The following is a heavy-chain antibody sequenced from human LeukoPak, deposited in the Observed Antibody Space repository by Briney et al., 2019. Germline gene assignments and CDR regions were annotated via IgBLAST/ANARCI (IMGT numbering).Heavy chain of an antibody. V-gene: IGHV3-48*01. CDR1: GFTFSSYS. CDR2: ISTISSTI. Sequence: GGSLRLSCAASGFTFSSYSMNWVRQAPGKGLEWVSYISTISSTIYYADSVKGRFTISRDNAKNSLYLQMNSLRAEDTAVYYCARDVNGYSSSWYEYWGQGTLVTVSS. J-gene: IGHJ4*02. D-gene: IGHD6-13*01. CDR3: ARDVNGYSSSWYEY.